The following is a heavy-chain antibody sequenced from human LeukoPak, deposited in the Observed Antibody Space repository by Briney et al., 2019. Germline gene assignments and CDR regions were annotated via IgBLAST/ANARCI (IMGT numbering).Heavy chain of an antibody. CDR3: ARDVREYYYDSSGYYHEAFDI. CDR1: GGSISSYN. Sequence: SETLSLTCTVSGGSISSYNWSWIRQPAGKGLEWIGRIYTSGSTNYNPSLKSRGTISVDKSKNQFSLKLSSVTAADTAVDYCARDVREYYYDSSGYYHEAFDIWGQGTMVTVSS. V-gene: IGHV4-4*07. CDR2: IYTSGST. D-gene: IGHD3-22*01. J-gene: IGHJ3*02.